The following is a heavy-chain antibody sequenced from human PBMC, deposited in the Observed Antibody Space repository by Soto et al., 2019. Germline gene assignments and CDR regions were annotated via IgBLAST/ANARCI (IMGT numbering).Heavy chain of an antibody. CDR3: ARQRRNWFDR. Sequence: QVQLVQSGAEVKKPGASVKVSCKASGYTFTSYDINWVRQATGQGLEWMGWMNPNSGNTGYAQKFQGRVTMTRNTSISTTYMELSSLRSEAAAVDYCARQRRNWFDRWGQETLVTVAS. V-gene: IGHV1-8*01. CDR2: MNPNSGNT. CDR1: GYTFTSYD. J-gene: IGHJ5*02.